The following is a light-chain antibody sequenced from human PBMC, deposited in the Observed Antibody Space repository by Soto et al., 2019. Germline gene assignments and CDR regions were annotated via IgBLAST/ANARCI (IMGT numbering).Light chain of an antibody. CDR3: QQSYSTPGT. J-gene: IGKJ5*01. CDR2: AGS. Sequence: DIQMTQSPSSLSASVGDRVTITCRASQSISSYLNWYQQKPGKAPKLLIYAGSSLQSGVQSRFSGSGSGTDFSLTISSLQPEDFATYYCQQSYSTPGTFGQGTRLEIK. V-gene: IGKV1-39*01. CDR1: QSISSY.